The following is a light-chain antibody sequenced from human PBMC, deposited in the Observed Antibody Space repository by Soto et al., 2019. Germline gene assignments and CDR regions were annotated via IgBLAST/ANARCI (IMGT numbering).Light chain of an antibody. V-gene: IGKV3-20*01. J-gene: IGKJ1*01. Sequence: EIVLTQSPGTLSLSPGERATLSCRARQSVSSSYLAWYQQKPGQAPRRLIYGASSRATCIPDRFSGSGSGTDFTLTISRLEPEDFAVYYCQQYGSSPWTFGQGTKVEIK. CDR3: QQYGSSPWT. CDR1: QSVSSSY. CDR2: GAS.